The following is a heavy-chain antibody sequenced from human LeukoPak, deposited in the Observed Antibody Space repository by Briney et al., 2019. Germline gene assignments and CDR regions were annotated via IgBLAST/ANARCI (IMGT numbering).Heavy chain of an antibody. J-gene: IGHJ4*02. D-gene: IGHD2-2*01. CDR3: ARSIPAAGIDF. CDR2: IHSGGIT. Sequence: GGSWRFSCPAPGLTISRNYMTWVGKAPGKGLEWVSVIHSGGITYYADSVKGRFTISRDNSKNTLYLQMNSLRAEDTAVYYCARSIPAAGIDFWGQGTLVTVSS. V-gene: IGHV3-53*01. CDR1: GLTISRNY.